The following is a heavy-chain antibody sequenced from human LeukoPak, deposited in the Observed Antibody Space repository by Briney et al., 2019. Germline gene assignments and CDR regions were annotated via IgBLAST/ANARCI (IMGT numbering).Heavy chain of an antibody. CDR2: SSYTGKT. J-gene: IGHJ4*02. CDR1: GASVSISH. Sequence: PSETLSLTCLVSGASVSISHWNWIRQLPGKGLEWIGCSSYTGKTDYNPSLTSRVTMSLDTSKNQVSLKLTSLTAADTAVYYCSEGYFEPFAHWGQGILVTVSS. V-gene: IGHV4-59*02. D-gene: IGHD5-24*01. CDR3: SEGYFEPFAH.